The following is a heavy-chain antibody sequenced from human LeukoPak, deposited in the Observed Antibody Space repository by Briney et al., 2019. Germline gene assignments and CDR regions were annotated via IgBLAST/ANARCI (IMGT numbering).Heavy chain of an antibody. D-gene: IGHD3-10*01. Sequence: LGESLKISCQGSGYIFPNFWIGWVRQLPGKALEWMGIIYPGDSDTRYSPSFQGQVTISADKSISTAYLQWNSLKASDTAMYYCARQAYGSGSYSAHWGQGTLVTVSS. V-gene: IGHV5-51*01. J-gene: IGHJ4*02. CDR1: GYIFPNFW. CDR2: IYPGDSDT. CDR3: ARQAYGSGSYSAH.